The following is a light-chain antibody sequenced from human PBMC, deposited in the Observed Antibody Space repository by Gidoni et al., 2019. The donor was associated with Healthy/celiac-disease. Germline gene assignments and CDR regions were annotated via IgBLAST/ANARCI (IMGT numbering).Light chain of an antibody. J-gene: IGKJ1*01. Sequence: DILMNQSLDSLAVSLGERATINCKSSQSVLYSSNNKNYLAWYQQKPGQPPKLLIYWASTRESGVPDRFSGSGSGTDFTLTISSLQAEDVAVYYCQQYYSPQGTFGQGTKVEIK. CDR1: QSVLYSSNNKNY. V-gene: IGKV4-1*01. CDR3: QQYYSPQGT. CDR2: WAS.